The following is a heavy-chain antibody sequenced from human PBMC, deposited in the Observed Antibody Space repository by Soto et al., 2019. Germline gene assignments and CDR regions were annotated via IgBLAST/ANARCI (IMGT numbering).Heavy chain of an antibody. Sequence: SETLSLTCTVSGGSISSGDYYWSWIRQPPGKGLEWIGYIYYSGSTNYNPSLKSRVTISVDTSKNQFSLKLSSVTAADTAVYYCARVVAAAAPLDPWGQGTLVTAPQ. V-gene: IGHV4-61*08. CDR2: IYYSGST. CDR1: GGSISSGDYY. CDR3: ARVVAAAAPLDP. J-gene: IGHJ5*02. D-gene: IGHD6-13*01.